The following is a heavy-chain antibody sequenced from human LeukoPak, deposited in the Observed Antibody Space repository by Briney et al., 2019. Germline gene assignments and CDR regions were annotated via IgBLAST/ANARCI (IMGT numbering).Heavy chain of an antibody. CDR3: ARVDSSDAGNFDY. CDR1: GGSINGYY. D-gene: IGHD2-15*01. Sequence: PSETLSLTCTVSGGSINGYYWSRIRQPPGKGLEWIAWIYYSGSTNYNPSLKSRVTISVDTSKNQFSLKLTSVTAADTAVYYCARVDSSDAGNFDYWGQRTLVTVSS. CDR2: IYYSGST. J-gene: IGHJ4*02. V-gene: IGHV4-59*08.